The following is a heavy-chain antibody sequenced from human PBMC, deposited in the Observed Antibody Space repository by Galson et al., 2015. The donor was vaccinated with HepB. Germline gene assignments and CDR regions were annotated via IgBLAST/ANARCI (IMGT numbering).Heavy chain of an antibody. Sequence: SLRLPCAASGFTFSSYSMNWVRQAPGKGLEWVSSISSSSSYIYYADSVKGRFTISRDNAKNSLYLQMNSPRAEDTAVYYCARDETYEVTIFGVVKYNNWFDPWGQGTLVTVSS. D-gene: IGHD3-3*01. CDR2: ISSSSSYI. J-gene: IGHJ5*02. CDR1: GFTFSSYS. V-gene: IGHV3-21*01. CDR3: ARDETYEVTIFGVVKYNNWFDP.